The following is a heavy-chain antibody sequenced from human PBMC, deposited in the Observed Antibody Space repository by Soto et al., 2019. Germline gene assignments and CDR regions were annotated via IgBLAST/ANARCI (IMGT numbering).Heavy chain of an antibody. J-gene: IGHJ5*02. D-gene: IGHD6-13*01. Sequence: PVQVSCIASGYTLTRYYMHWVQQAPGQGLEWMGWINPNSGGTNYAQKFQGRVTMTRDTSISTAYMELSRLRSDDTAVYYCARDGSSSWYNWFDPWGQGTLVTVSS. V-gene: IGHV1-2*02. CDR2: INPNSGGT. CDR3: ARDGSSSWYNWFDP. CDR1: GYTLTRYY.